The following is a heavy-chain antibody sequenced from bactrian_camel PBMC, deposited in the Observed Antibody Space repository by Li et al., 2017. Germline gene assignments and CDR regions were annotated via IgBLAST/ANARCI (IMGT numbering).Heavy chain of an antibody. D-gene: IGHD7*01. CDR1: ELAFREPD. Sequence: HVQLVESGGGSVQAGETLRLSCTYRSELAFREPDMGWYRQAPGDECKLVSRINRDDSTWYADTVKGRFTISRDYVKRIVYLEMNDLKPEDTGVYYCAAEPRNGLRSSLLLCPGWRGYWGQGTQVTVS. J-gene: IGHJ4*01. CDR2: INRDDST. CDR3: AAEPRNGLRSSLLLCPGWRGY. V-gene: IGHV3S53*01.